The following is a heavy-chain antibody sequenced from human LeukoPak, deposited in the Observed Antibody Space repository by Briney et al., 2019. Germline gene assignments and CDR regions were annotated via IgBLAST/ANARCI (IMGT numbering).Heavy chain of an antibody. D-gene: IGHD2-8*01. CDR3: ARDNGEYDPIDY. CDR1: GYTFTSYA. J-gene: IGHJ4*02. V-gene: IGHV1-18*01. Sequence: ASVKVSCKASGYTFTSYAMHWVRQAPGQRLEWMGWISAYNGNTNYAQKLQGRVTMTTDTSTSTAYMELRSLRSDDTAVYYCARDNGEYDPIDYWGQGTLVTVYS. CDR2: ISAYNGNT.